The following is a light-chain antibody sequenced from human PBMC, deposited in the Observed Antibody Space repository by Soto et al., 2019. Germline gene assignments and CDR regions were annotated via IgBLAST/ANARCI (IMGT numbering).Light chain of an antibody. Sequence: EIVLTQSPATLSLSPGERATLFCRASQTISNYLAWYQPKPGQAPRLLIYDASNRAAGIPARFSGSGSGTDFILTISSLEPEDLAVYYCQQRTNWPLTFGGGTKVEIK. CDR3: QQRTNWPLT. CDR2: DAS. CDR1: QTISNY. J-gene: IGKJ4*01. V-gene: IGKV3-11*01.